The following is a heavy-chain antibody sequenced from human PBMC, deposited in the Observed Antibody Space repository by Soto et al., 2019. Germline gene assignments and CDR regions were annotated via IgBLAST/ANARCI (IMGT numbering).Heavy chain of an antibody. CDR1: GYTFTSYA. CDR3: ARDCCGSDCCSSFDI. Sequence: ASVKVSCKASGYTFTSYAMHWVRQAPGQRLEWMGWINAGNGNTKYSQKFQGRVTITRDTSASTTYMELSSLRSEDTAVYYCARDCCGSDCCSSFDIWGQGTMVTVSS. J-gene: IGHJ3*02. CDR2: INAGNGNT. D-gene: IGHD2-21*02. V-gene: IGHV1-3*01.